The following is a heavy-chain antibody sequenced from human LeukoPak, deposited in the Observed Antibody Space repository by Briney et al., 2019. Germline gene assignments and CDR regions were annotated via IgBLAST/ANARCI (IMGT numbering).Heavy chain of an antibody. CDR3: AHLLFYCYYMDV. Sequence: GGSLRLSCAASGFTVSSNYMSWVRQAPGKGLEWVSVIYSGGSTYYADSVKGRFTISRDNSKNTLYLQMNSLRAEDTAVYYCAHLLFYCYYMDVWGKGTTVTVSS. CDR2: IYSGGST. V-gene: IGHV3-53*01. J-gene: IGHJ6*03. D-gene: IGHD2-21*02. CDR1: GFTVSSNY.